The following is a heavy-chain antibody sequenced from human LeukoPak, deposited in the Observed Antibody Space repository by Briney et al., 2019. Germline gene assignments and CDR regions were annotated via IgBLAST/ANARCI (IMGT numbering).Heavy chain of an antibody. CDR2: IYYSGST. J-gene: IGHJ4*02. Sequence: PSETLSLTCTVSGGSISSSSYYWGWIRQPPGKGLEWIGSIYYSGSTYYNPSLKSRVTISVDTSKNQFSLKLSSVTAADTAVYYCARLILTVTTLSFDYWGQGTLVTVSS. V-gene: IGHV4-39*01. CDR1: GGSISSSSYY. CDR3: ARLILTVTTLSFDY. D-gene: IGHD4-17*01.